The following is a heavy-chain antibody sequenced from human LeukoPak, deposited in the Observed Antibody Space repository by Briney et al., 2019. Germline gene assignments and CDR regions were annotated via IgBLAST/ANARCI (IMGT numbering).Heavy chain of an antibody. CDR1: GITFSDHY. J-gene: IGHJ4*02. CDR2: ISSSGSTI. D-gene: IGHD6-13*01. Sequence: PGGSLRLSCAASGITFSDHYMSWIRQAPGKGLEWVAHISSSGSTIEYADSVKGRFAISRDNAKNSLYLQMISLSVEDTAVYYCAREVRYTSSWYVYYYFDYWGQGTLVTVSS. CDR3: AREVRYTSSWYVYYYFDY. V-gene: IGHV3-11*01.